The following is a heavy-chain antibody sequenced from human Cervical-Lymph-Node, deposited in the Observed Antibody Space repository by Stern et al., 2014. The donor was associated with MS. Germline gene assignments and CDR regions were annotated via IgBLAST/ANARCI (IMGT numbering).Heavy chain of an antibody. CDR2: ISDTGTT. Sequence: QVQLQESGPGLVKPSETLSLTCTVSGGAVSDYYWTWIRQRPGKGLEWIGYISDTGTTNYNPPLHRRVTITLDTSQNQVSLRLRSVTAADTAVYYCARDPSTTASDWFFDLWGRGSLVTVSS. V-gene: IGHV4-59*02. CDR3: ARDPSTTASDWFFDL. J-gene: IGHJ2*01. D-gene: IGHD2-21*02. CDR1: GGAVSDYY.